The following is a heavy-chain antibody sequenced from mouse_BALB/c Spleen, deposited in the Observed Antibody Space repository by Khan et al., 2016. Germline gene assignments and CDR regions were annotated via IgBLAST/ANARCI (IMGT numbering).Heavy chain of an antibody. D-gene: IGHD1-1*01. Sequence: EVQLQESGPSLVKPSQALSLTCSVTGDSITSGYWNWIRKFPGINLEYMGYITYSGSTYYNPSLKSRISITRDTSKNQYFLQLISVTTEDTATYCCARNYGSRYVRDMDYWGQGTSVTVSS. V-gene: IGHV3-8*02. CDR2: ITYSGST. CDR3: ARNYGSRYVRDMDY. CDR1: GDSITSGY. J-gene: IGHJ4*01.